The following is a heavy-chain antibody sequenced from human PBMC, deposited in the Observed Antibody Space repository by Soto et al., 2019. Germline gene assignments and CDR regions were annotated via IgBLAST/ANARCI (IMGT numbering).Heavy chain of an antibody. CDR2: IKRKSDHGTT. CDR3: ATEGEMSGASDWADYFDH. Sequence: EMQLVESGGGLVEPGGSLSLSCAASGFAFSHVWMPWFRQAPGKGREWVGRIKRKSDHGTTDYAAAVKGRFTISRDDSKNTLYLQMDSLKSEDTAVYYCATEGEMSGASDWADYFDHWGRGTLVTVSS. J-gene: IGHJ4*01. V-gene: IGHV3-15*01. CDR1: GFAFSHVW. D-gene: IGHD2-15*01.